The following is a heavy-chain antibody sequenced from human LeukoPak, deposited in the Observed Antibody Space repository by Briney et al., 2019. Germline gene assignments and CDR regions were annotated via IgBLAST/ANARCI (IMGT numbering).Heavy chain of an antibody. Sequence: SGTLSLTCAVSGGSISSSNWWSWVRQPPGKGLEWIGEIYHSGSTNYNPSLKSRVTISVDTSKNQFSLKLSSVTAADTAVYYCARSWAYALGYYYYMDVWGKGTTVTVSS. CDR3: ARSWAYALGYYYYMDV. D-gene: IGHD2-2*01. V-gene: IGHV4-4*02. CDR2: IYHSGST. CDR1: GGSISSSNW. J-gene: IGHJ6*03.